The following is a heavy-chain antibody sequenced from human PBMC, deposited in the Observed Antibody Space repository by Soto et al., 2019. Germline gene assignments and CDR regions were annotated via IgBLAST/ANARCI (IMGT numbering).Heavy chain of an antibody. CDR1: GFSLRSYW. CDR2: IGASGDIT. CDR3: AKDDFTDRGDDYFDY. J-gene: IGHJ4*02. D-gene: IGHD2-21*02. V-gene: IGHV3-23*01. Sequence: GWSLRLSCAASGFSLRSYWMRWVRQAPGKGLEWVAGIGASGDITWYADSVKGRLSISRDNSKNTLYLQLNSLRFEDTAVYYCAKDDFTDRGDDYFDYWGPGTLVTVSS.